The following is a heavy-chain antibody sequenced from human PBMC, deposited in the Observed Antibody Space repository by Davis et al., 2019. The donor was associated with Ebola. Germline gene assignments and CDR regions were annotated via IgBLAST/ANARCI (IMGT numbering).Heavy chain of an antibody. CDR3: ARDRSYAASYGMDV. J-gene: IGHJ6*02. CDR1: GYTFTGYG. Sequence: AASVKVSCKASGYTFTGYGISWVRQAPGQGLEWMGWISAYNGNTNYAQKLQGRVTMTTDTSTSTAYMELRSLRSDDTTVYYCARDRSYAASYGMDVWGQGTTVTVSS. V-gene: IGHV1-18*04. CDR2: ISAYNGNT. D-gene: IGHD3-16*02.